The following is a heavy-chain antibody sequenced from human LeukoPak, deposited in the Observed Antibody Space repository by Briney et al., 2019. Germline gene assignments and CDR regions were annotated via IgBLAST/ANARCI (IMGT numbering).Heavy chain of an antibody. CDR3: AGVVTTIPS. J-gene: IGHJ5*02. V-gene: IGHV1-69*11. Sequence: SVKVSCKASGDTFRNYAIYWVRQAPGQGLEWMGRIVPFHGATNYAQNFQGRVTITADESTSTAYMELSGLRSEDTAVYYCAGVVTTIPSWGQGTRVIVSS. D-gene: IGHD2-21*02. CDR1: GDTFRNYA. CDR2: IVPFHGAT.